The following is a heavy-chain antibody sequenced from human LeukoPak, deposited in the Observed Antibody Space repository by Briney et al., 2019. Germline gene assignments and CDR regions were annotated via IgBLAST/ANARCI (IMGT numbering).Heavy chain of an antibody. CDR3: ANRYCSGGSCSSY. J-gene: IGHJ4*02. D-gene: IGHD2-15*01. CDR2: ISVSGGTT. V-gene: IGHV3-23*01. Sequence: GGSPRLSCAASGFTFSNYAMSWVRQAPGKGLEWVSGISVSGGTTYYADSVEGRFTVSRDNSKNTLYLQMNSLKAEDTAVYYCANRYCSGGSCSSYWGQGTLVIVSS. CDR1: GFTFSNYA.